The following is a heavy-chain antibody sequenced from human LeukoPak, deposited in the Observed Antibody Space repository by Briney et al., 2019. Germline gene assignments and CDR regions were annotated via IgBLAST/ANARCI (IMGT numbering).Heavy chain of an antibody. D-gene: IGHD5-18*01. J-gene: IGHJ4*02. CDR3: ATIKRGNILGFFDF. CDR1: GGSISSHY. Sequence: PSETLSLTCTVSGGSISSHYWGWVRQPPGKGLEWIGYVLDNVRTKDNPSLNSRFTLSADTSKNQFSLRLTSVTAADTAVYYCATIKRGNILGFFDFWGQGILVTVSS. CDR2: VLDNVRT. V-gene: IGHV4-59*11.